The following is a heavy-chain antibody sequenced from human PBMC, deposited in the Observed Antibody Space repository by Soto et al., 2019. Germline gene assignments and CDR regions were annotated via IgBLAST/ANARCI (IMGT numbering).Heavy chain of an antibody. J-gene: IGHJ4*02. V-gene: IGHV1-69*01. CDR2: ILPMFSTG. D-gene: IGHD1-1*01. CDR3: ARDYTT. Sequence: QVQLVQSGAEVKKPGSSVKVSCKAAGGTFRRDAFSWVRQAPGQGLEWMGGILPMFSTGNYAQRFQDRVTITADESTSTVYMELSSLRPEDTAMYYCARDYTTWGQGTLVTVSS. CDR1: GGTFRRDA.